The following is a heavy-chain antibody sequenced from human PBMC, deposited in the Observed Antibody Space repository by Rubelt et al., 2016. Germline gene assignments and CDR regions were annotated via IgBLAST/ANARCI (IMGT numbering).Heavy chain of an antibody. J-gene: IGHJ2*01. CDR2: ISAYNGTT. V-gene: IGHV1-18*01. Sequence: QVQLVQSGAEVKKPGASVKVSCKASGYTFTSYGISWVRQAPGQGLEWMGWISAYNGTTNYAQNLQGRVTMTQDTSTSTAYMGLMSLKSDDTSVYYCARDRIRIAARQGWYFDLWGRGTLVTVSS. D-gene: IGHD6-6*01. CDR1: GYTFTSYG. CDR3: ARDRIRIAARQGWYFDL.